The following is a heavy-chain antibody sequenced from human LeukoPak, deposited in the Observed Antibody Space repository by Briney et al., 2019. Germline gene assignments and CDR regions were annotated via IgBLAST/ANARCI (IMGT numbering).Heavy chain of an antibody. D-gene: IGHD3/OR15-3a*01. Sequence: SETLSLTCTVSGVSISSSNSYWGWIRQPPGKGLEWIGSIYYSGNTYYNASLKSQVSISIDTSKNRFSLKLTSVTAADTAVYYCARQTGSGLFILPGGQGTLVTISS. J-gene: IGHJ4*02. V-gene: IGHV4-39*01. CDR2: IYYSGNT. CDR3: ARQTGSGLFILP. CDR1: GVSISSSNSY.